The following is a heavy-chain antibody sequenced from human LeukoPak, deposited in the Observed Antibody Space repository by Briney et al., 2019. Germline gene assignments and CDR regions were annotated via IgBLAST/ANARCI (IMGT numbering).Heavy chain of an antibody. CDR1: GFTVSSNY. CDR2: IYSGGST. Sequence: GGSLRLSCAASGFTVSSNYMSWVRQAPGKGLEWVSVIYSGGSTYYADSVKGRFTISRDNSKNTLYLQMNSLRAEDTAVYYCARGGAMSNEGGGDYFDYWGQGTLVTVSS. J-gene: IGHJ4*02. CDR3: ARGGAMSNEGGGDYFDY. V-gene: IGHV3-53*01. D-gene: IGHD4/OR15-4a*01.